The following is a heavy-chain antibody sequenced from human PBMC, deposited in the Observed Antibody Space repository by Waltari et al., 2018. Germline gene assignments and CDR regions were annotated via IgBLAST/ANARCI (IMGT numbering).Heavy chain of an antibody. CDR1: GFTFGDYA. CDR3: CRSLTVSGAKYYFDF. J-gene: IGHJ4*02. V-gene: IGHV3-49*04. D-gene: IGHD1-26*01. CDR2: IRSKSLGGTR. Sequence: EVQLVDSGGGLVQPGQSLTLSCTTSGFTFGDYAVTWVRQAPGKGVEWVGFIRSKSLGGTREFAASVKGRFSISRDDSRGVAFLQMNSLETGDTGVYYCCRSLTVSGAKYYFDFWGQGALVTVSS.